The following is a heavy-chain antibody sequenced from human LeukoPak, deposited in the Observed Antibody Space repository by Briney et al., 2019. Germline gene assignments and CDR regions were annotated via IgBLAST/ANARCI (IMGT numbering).Heavy chain of an antibody. CDR1: GGSISGYY. Sequence: RASETLSLTCTVSGGSISGYYWSWIRQPPGKGLEWIGYIYYSGSTNYNPSLKSRVTISVDTSKNQFSLKLSSVTAADTAVYYCAISLNQRYDSSGYYARSPSYYYYGMDVWGQGTTVTVSS. J-gene: IGHJ6*02. D-gene: IGHD3-22*01. CDR2: IYYSGST. CDR3: AISLNQRYDSSGYYARSPSYYYYGMDV. V-gene: IGHV4-59*01.